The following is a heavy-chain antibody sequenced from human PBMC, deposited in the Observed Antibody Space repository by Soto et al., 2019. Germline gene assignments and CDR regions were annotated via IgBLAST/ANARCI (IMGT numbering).Heavy chain of an antibody. J-gene: IGHJ5*02. V-gene: IGHV2-5*02. CDR2: LYWDDDK. CDR3: AHRQQQLVREWSWFDP. D-gene: IGHD6-13*01. Sequence: QITLKESGPTLVKPTQTLTLTCTFSGFSLSTSGVGVAWIRQPPGKALEWLALLYWDDDKRYSPSLKSRLTITKDTSKNQVVLTMTNMDPVDTATYYCAHRQQQLVREWSWFDPWGQGTLVTVSS. CDR1: GFSLSTSGVG.